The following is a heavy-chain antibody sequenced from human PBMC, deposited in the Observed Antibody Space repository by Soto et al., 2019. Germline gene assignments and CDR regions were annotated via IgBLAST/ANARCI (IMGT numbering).Heavy chain of an antibody. Sequence: GGSLRLSCAASGFSFDDYAMHWVLQAPWKGLEWVSGISWNSGTIGYADSVKGRFTISRDNAKDSLYLQINSLRAEDTALYYCAKSTGGTANGMGVWGQGTTVTVSS. J-gene: IGHJ6*02. CDR3: AKSTGGTANGMGV. CDR2: ISWNSGTI. V-gene: IGHV3-9*01. CDR1: GFSFDDYA. D-gene: IGHD2-8*02.